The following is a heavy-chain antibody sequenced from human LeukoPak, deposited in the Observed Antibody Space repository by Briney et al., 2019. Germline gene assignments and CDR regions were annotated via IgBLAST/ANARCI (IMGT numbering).Heavy chain of an antibody. CDR2: IYHTGST. Sequence: PSETLSLTCDVSGYSISSDKYWGWIRQPPGKGLEWIGTIYHTGSTYYNPSLKSRVSISVDTSKNQFSLRFTSVSAADTAVYYCARSHSGWQGHNNWFDPWGQGTLVTVSS. CDR1: GYSISSDKY. CDR3: ARSHSGWQGHNNWFDP. V-gene: IGHV4-38-2*01. J-gene: IGHJ5*02. D-gene: IGHD6-19*01.